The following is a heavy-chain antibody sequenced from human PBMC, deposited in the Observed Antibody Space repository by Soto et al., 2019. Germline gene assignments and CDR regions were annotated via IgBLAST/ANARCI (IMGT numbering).Heavy chain of an antibody. D-gene: IGHD5-18*01. CDR2: IIPILGIA. Sequence: QVQLVQSGAEVKKPGSSVKVSCKASGGTFSSYTITWVRQAPGQGLEWMGRIIPILGIASYAQKFQGRVTITADKSTSTAYMELSSLRSEDTAVYYCASHVATAMAHHYWGQGTLVTVSS. CDR3: ASHVATAMAHHY. J-gene: IGHJ4*02. CDR1: GGTFSSYT. V-gene: IGHV1-69*02.